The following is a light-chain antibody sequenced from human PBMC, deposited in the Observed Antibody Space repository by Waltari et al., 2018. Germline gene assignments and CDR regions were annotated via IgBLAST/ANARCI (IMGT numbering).Light chain of an antibody. CDR3: QQYCSSPLFT. J-gene: IGKJ3*01. V-gene: IGKV3-20*01. CDR1: QSVSSSY. CDR2: GAS. Sequence: EIVLTQSPGTLSLSPGERATLSCRASQSVSSSYLAWYQQKPGQAPRLLIYGASSRATGSPDRFSGSGSGTDFTLTSSRLEPEDFAVYYCQQYCSSPLFTFGPGTKVDIK.